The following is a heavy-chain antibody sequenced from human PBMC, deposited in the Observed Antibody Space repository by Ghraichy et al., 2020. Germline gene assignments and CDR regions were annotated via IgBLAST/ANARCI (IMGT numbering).Heavy chain of an antibody. CDR1: GGSFNNYY. CDR3: ARGGRYGSGTYYIFDS. CDR2: IHHTGST. J-gene: IGHJ4*02. D-gene: IGHD3-10*01. Sequence: SETLSLTCVVYGGSFNNYYWSWIRQPPGKGLEWIGEIHHTGSTNYNPSLKSRVDISVDTSESQFSLEVTSVSAADTAVYYCARGGRYGSGTYYIFDSWGQGLLVTVSS. V-gene: IGHV4-34*01.